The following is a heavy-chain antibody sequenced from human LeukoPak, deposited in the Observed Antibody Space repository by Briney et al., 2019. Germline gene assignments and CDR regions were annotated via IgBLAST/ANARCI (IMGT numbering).Heavy chain of an antibody. D-gene: IGHD3-10*01. V-gene: IGHV4-59*01. CDR2: VYYSGNT. CDR3: ARDLDQDTMYGMDV. Sequence: PSETLSLTCTVSGGSISSYYWSWIRQPPGKGLEWIGYVYYSGNTNYNPSLKSRVTISVDTSTNQFSLKLSSVTAADTAIYYCARDLDQDTMYGMDVWGQGTTVTVSS. J-gene: IGHJ6*02. CDR1: GGSISSYY.